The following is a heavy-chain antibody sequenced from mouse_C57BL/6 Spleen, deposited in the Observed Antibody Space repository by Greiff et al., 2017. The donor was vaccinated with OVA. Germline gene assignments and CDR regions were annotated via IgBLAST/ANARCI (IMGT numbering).Heavy chain of an antibody. Sequence: VQLQESGAELARPGASVKMSCKASGYTFTSYTMHWVKQRPGQGLEWIGYINPSSGYTKYNQKFKDKATLTADKSSSTAYMQLSSLTSEDSAVYYCARSGTGDYWGQGTTLTVSS. CDR1: GYTFTSYT. J-gene: IGHJ2*01. CDR3: ARSGTGDY. CDR2: INPSSGYT. V-gene: IGHV1-4*01. D-gene: IGHD4-1*01.